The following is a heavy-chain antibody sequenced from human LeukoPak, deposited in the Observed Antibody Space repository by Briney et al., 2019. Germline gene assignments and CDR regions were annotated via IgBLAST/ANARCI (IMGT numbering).Heavy chain of an antibody. J-gene: IGHJ4*02. CDR1: GGTFSSYA. CDR2: IIPIFGTA. V-gene: IGHV1-69*13. Sequence: ASVKVSCKASGGTFSSYAISWVRQAPGQGLEWMGGIIPIFGTANHAQKFQGRVTITADESTSTAYMELSSLRSEDTAVYYCAMDPITMVRGVILFDYWGQGTLVTVSS. D-gene: IGHD3-10*01. CDR3: AMDPITMVRGVILFDY.